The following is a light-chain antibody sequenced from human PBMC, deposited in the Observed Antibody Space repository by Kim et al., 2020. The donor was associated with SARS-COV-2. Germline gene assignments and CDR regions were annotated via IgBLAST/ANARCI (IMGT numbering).Light chain of an antibody. J-gene: IGLJ2*01. CDR2: LNSDGSH. CDR3: QTWGTGIRV. Sequence: LTYPQSSGHSSYGIAWHQQQPEKGPGYLMKLNSDGSHSKGDGIPDRFSGSSSGAERYLTISSLQSEDEADYYCQTWGTGIRVFGGGTQLTVL. V-gene: IGLV4-69*01. CDR1: SGHSSYG.